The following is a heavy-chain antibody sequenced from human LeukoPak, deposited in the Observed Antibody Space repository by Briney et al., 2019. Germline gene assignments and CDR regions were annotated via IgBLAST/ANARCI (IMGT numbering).Heavy chain of an antibody. V-gene: IGHV3-48*03. CDR3: AKDHTPDFAWSFDY. CDR2: ISGSGSTI. J-gene: IGHJ4*02. D-gene: IGHD3-9*01. Sequence: GGSLRLSCAASGFTFSSYEMNWVRQAPGKGLEWVSYISGSGSTIYYADSVKGRFTISRDNSKNTVYLQMNSLRAEDTAVYYCAKDHTPDFAWSFDYWGQGALVTVSS. CDR1: GFTFSSYE.